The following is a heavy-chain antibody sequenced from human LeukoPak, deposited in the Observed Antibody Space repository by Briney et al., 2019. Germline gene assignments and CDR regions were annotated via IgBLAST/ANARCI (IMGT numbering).Heavy chain of an antibody. Sequence: SETLSLTCAVSGYSISSGYYWGWIRQPPGKGLEWIGSIYHSGSTHYNPSLKSRVTISVDTSKNQFSLKLSSVTAADTAVYYCARGRKIVLWFGEGFDPWGQGTLVTVSS. J-gene: IGHJ5*02. CDR1: GYSISSGYY. D-gene: IGHD3-10*01. V-gene: IGHV4-38-2*01. CDR2: IYHSGST. CDR3: ARGRKIVLWFGEGFDP.